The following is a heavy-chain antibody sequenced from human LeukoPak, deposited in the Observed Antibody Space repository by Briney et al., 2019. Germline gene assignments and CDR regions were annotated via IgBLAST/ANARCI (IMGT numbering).Heavy chain of an antibody. V-gene: IGHV1-2*02. CDR2: INPNSGGT. J-gene: IGHJ4*02. Sequence: ASVKVSCKASGYTFTGYYMHWVRQAPGQGLEWMGWINPNSGGTNYAQKLQGRVTMTRDTSISTAYMELSRLRSDDTAVYYCAREYYYDSGGYVDYWGQGTLVTVSS. D-gene: IGHD3-22*01. CDR1: GYTFTGYY. CDR3: AREYYYDSGGYVDY.